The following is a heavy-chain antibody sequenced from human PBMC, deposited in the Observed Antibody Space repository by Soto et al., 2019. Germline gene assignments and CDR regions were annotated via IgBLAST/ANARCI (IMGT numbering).Heavy chain of an antibody. V-gene: IGHV1-69*13. Sequence: SVKVSCKASGGTFSSYAISWVRQAPGQGLERMGGIIPIFGTANYAQKFQGRVTITADESTSTAYMELSSLRSEDTAVYYCARARPNTAPYYYYYYGMDVWGQGTTVTVSS. CDR3: ARARPNTAPYYYYYYGMDV. D-gene: IGHD5-18*01. CDR1: GGTFSSYA. J-gene: IGHJ6*02. CDR2: IIPIFGTA.